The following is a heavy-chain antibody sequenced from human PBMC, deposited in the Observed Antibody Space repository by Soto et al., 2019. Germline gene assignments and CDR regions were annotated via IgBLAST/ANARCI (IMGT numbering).Heavy chain of an antibody. J-gene: IGHJ4*02. CDR3: ARDNGYSYGYTLDH. CDR2: IYYSGST. Sequence: SEPLSLSCTVACVSISIYYWSWIRQPPRKGLEWIGYIYYSGSTNYNPSLKSRVTISVDTSKNQFSLKLSSVTAADTAVYYCARDNGYSYGYTLDHWGQGTLVTVSS. CDR1: CVSISIYY. D-gene: IGHD5-18*01. V-gene: IGHV4-59*01.